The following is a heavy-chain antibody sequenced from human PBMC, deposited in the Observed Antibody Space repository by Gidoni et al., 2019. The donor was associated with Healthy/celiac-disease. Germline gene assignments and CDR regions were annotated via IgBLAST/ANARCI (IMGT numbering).Heavy chain of an antibody. CDR1: GFTFSSYG. D-gene: IGHD5-18*01. V-gene: IGHV3-30*03. Sequence: QVQLVESGGGVVQPGRSLRLPCAASGFTFSSYGMHWVRQAPGKGLEWVAVISYDGSNKYYADSVKGRFTISRDNSKNTLYLQMNSLRAEDTAVYYCAVSTWIQLWSIDYWGQGTLVTVSS. CDR2: ISYDGSNK. J-gene: IGHJ4*02. CDR3: AVSTWIQLWSIDY.